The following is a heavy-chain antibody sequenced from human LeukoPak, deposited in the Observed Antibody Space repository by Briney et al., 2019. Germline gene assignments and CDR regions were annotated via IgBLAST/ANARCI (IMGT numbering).Heavy chain of an antibody. V-gene: IGHV1-2*02. CDR3: AREGEIPDYGDYGRNNWFDP. CDR1: GYTFTGYY. CDR2: INPNSGGT. D-gene: IGHD4-17*01. Sequence: ASVTVSCKASGYTFTGYYMHWVRQAPGQGLEWMGWINPNSGGTNYAQKFQGRVTMTRDTSISTAYMELSRLRSDDTAVYYCAREGEIPDYGDYGRNNWFDPWGQGTLVTVSS. J-gene: IGHJ5*02.